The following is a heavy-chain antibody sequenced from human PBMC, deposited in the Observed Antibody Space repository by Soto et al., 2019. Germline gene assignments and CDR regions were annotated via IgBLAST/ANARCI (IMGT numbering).Heavy chain of an antibody. Sequence: ASVKVSCKAYGCTFSSYYIHWVRQAPGQGLEWLGLINPSGGSTDYAQKFQGRVTMTRDTSTNTVYMELSSLRSEDSAIYYCARGGPLGSYPGYWGQGTLVTVSS. V-gene: IGHV1-46*01. CDR2: INPSGGST. CDR3: ARGGPLGSYPGY. J-gene: IGHJ4*02. CDR1: GCTFSSYY. D-gene: IGHD1-26*01.